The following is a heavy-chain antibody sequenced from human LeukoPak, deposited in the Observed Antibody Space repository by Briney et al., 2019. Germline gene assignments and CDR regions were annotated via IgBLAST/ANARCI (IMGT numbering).Heavy chain of an antibody. J-gene: IGHJ5*02. V-gene: IGHV5-51*01. CDR3: TRRRGASRTVNWFDP. D-gene: IGHD3/OR15-3a*01. CDR1: ADSFITNW. CDR2: MYPNNSDT. Sequence: SLLIFCETSADSFITNWSCCVRRRPRPGRKGVGGMYPNNSDTGYSPSFQCQVAISADWSIRTAYLKWNSLKASDTGMYYCTRRRGASRTVNWFDPWGQGTLVTVSS.